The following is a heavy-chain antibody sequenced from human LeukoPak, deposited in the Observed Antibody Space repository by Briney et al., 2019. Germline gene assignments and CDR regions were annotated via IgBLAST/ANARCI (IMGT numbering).Heavy chain of an antibody. V-gene: IGHV3-23*01. CDR3: AKGPTRGY. Sequence: GGSLRLSCAASGFTLSSSAMNWVRQAPGKGLEWVSVISGSGSSDTYYADSVRGRFTISRDSSKDTLYLQMNSLRAEDTAIYYCAKGPTRGYWGQGTLVTVSS. CDR1: GFTLSSSA. J-gene: IGHJ4*02. CDR2: ISGSGSSDT. D-gene: IGHD1-26*01.